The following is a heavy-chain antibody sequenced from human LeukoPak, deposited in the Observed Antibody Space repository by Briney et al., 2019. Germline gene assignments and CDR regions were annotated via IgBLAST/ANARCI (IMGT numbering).Heavy chain of an antibody. Sequence: ASVKVSCKASGGTFSSYAISWVRQATGQGLEWMGWMNPNSGNTGYAQKFQGRVTITRNTSISTAYMELSSLRSEDTAVYYCARGHGYSSGWSRGGAFDIWGQGTMVTVSS. CDR3: ARGHGYSSGWSRGGAFDI. CDR2: MNPNSGNT. CDR1: GGTFSSYA. D-gene: IGHD6-19*01. J-gene: IGHJ3*02. V-gene: IGHV1-8*03.